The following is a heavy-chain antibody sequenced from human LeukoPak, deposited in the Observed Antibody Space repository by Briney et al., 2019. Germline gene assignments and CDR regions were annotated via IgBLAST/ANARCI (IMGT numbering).Heavy chain of an antibody. J-gene: IGHJ4*02. CDR2: IYYSGST. V-gene: IGHV4-59*01. D-gene: IGHD7-27*01. Sequence: PSETLSLTCTVSGGSISSYYWSWIRQPPGKGLEWIGYIYYSGSTNYNPSLKSRDIISVDTSKNQFPLRLSSVTAADTAVYYCAREVTYGRTGYYFDYWGQGTLVTVSS. CDR3: AREVTYGRTGYYFDY. CDR1: GGSISSYY.